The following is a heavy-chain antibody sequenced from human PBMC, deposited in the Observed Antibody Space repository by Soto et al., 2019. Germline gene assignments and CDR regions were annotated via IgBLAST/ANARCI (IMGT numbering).Heavy chain of an antibody. CDR1: GASITFGGHS. V-gene: IGHV4-30-2*01. Sequence: SETLSLTCTVSGASITFGGHSWSWIRQTPGKGLEWIGYINHLETTFYNPSFESRLTLSIDRAKNQLSLKLHSMSAADRAVYFCARGGGSDSFDYWGQGILVTVSS. D-gene: IGHD1-26*01. J-gene: IGHJ4*02. CDR2: INHLETT. CDR3: ARGGGSDSFDY.